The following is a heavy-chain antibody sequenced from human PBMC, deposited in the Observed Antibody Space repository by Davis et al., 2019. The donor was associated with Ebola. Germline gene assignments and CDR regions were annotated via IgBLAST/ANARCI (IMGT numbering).Heavy chain of an antibody. Sequence: GESLKISCAASGFPFSTYAMSWVRQAPGKGLEWVSAISGSGGNTYYADSVKGRFTISRDNSKNTLYLQMNSLRAEDTAVYYCAHFGVTQNAYDIWGQGTMVTVSS. V-gene: IGHV3-23*01. CDR3: AHFGVTQNAYDI. J-gene: IGHJ3*02. D-gene: IGHD3-10*01. CDR2: ISGSGGNT. CDR1: GFPFSTYA.